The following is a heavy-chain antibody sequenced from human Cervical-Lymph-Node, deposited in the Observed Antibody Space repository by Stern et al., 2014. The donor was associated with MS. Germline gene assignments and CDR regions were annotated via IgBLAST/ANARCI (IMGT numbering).Heavy chain of an antibody. Sequence: QVQLGQSGAEVKKPGASVNVSCKASGYTFSSFAITWVRQAPGQGLEWMGTITVYNGNTNYAQRVQDRVTMTTDTSTNTAYMAGRNLRSDDTALYYCARGWGDPRHWGQGTLVTVSS. J-gene: IGHJ4*02. CDR2: ITVYNGNT. CDR3: ARGWGDPRH. V-gene: IGHV1-18*01. CDR1: GYTFSSFA. D-gene: IGHD3-16*01.